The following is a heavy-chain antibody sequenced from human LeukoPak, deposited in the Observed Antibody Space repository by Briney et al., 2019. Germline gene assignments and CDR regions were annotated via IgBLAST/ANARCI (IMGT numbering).Heavy chain of an antibody. J-gene: IGHJ1*01. Sequence: GSLRLSCAASGFTVSSNYMSWVRQAPGKGLEWVSVIYSGGSTYYADSVKGRFTISRDNSKNTLCLQMNSLRAEDTAVYYCATYSSLNRREFQYWGQGTLLTVSS. CDR2: IYSGGST. CDR3: ATYSSLNRREFQY. D-gene: IGHD3-22*01. V-gene: IGHV3-66*01. CDR1: GFTVSSNY.